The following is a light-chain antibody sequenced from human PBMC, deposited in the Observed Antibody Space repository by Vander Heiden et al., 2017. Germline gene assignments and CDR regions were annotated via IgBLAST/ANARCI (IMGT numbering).Light chain of an antibody. J-gene: IGKJ1*01. CDR1: QRVSTNY. V-gene: IGKV3-20*01. CDR2: GAF. CDR3: QQYGSSPRT. Sequence: EIVLTQPPGTLSLSPGERATLSCRASQRVSTNYLAWYQHRPGQPPRLLIYGAFNRAAGTPDRFSGSVSGTDFTLTIGRLEPEDFAVYYCQQYGSSPRTFGLGTKVEIK.